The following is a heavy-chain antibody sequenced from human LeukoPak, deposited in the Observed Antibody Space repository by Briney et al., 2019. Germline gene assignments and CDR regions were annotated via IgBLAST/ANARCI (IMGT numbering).Heavy chain of an antibody. Sequence: SETLSLTCTVSGGSISSYYWSWIRQPAGKGLEWIGRIYSSGGTNYNPSLKSRVTISVDQSKNQFSLQLSSVTAADTAMYYCARETGYSSGWYTSHFDYCGQGTLVTVSS. V-gene: IGHV4-4*07. D-gene: IGHD6-13*01. CDR1: GGSISSYY. CDR3: ARETGYSSGWYTSHFDY. J-gene: IGHJ4*02. CDR2: IYSSGGT.